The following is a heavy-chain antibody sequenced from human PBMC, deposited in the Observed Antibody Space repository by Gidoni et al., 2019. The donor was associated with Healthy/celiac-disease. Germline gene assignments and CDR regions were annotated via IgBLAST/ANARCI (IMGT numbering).Heavy chain of an antibody. CDR2: ISWNSGSI. J-gene: IGHJ4*02. CDR3: AKDMGKGSGSYYNRGYYFDY. D-gene: IGHD3-10*01. CDR1: GFTFHDYA. V-gene: IGHV3-9*01. Sequence: EVQLVESGGGLVQPGRSLRLSCAASGFTFHDYAMHWVRQAPGKGLAWVSGISWNSGSIGYADSVKGRFTISRDNAKNSLYLQMNSLRAEDTALYYCAKDMGKGSGSYYNRGYYFDYWGQGTLVTVSS.